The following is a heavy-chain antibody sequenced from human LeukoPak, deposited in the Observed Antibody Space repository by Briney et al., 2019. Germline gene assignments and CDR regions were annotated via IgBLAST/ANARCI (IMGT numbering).Heavy chain of an antibody. CDR3: VRRPGSYNVLTGYSYYFDY. CDR1: GFTVGSYW. CDR2: IKHDGSDH. V-gene: IGHV3-7*01. D-gene: IGHD3-9*01. Sequence: PGGSLRLSCVGSGFTVGSYWMSWVRQAPGKGLEWVTNIKHDGSDHYYADSVAGRFTISRDNAKNSLYLEMSSLRAEDAAVYFCVRRPGSYNVLTGYSYYFDYWGQGTLVTVSS. J-gene: IGHJ4*02.